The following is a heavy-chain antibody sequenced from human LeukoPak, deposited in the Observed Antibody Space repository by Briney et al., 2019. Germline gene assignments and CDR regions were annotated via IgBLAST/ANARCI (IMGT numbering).Heavy chain of an antibody. V-gene: IGHV1-69*06. CDR3: ARGGTLYYYDSIDYMDV. CDR2: IIPIFGTA. D-gene: IGHD3-22*01. CDR1: GGSFSSYA. Sequence: GASVKVSCKASGGSFSSYAISWVRQAPGQGLEWMGGIIPIFGTANYAQKFQGRVTITADKSTSTAYMELSSLRSEDTAVYYCARGGTLYYYDSIDYMDVWGKGTTVTVSS. J-gene: IGHJ6*03.